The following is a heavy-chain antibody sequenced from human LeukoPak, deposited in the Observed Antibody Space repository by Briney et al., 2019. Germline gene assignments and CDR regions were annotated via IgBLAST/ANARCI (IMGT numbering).Heavy chain of an antibody. CDR3: ARYSGAPTWYFDL. V-gene: IGHV4-34*01. D-gene: IGHD1-26*01. Sequence: PSETLSLTCAVYGGSFSGYYWSWIRQPPGKGLEWIGEINHSGSTNYNPSLKSRVTISVDTSKNQFSLKLSSVTAADTAVYYCARYSGAPTWYFDLWGRGTLVTVSS. CDR2: INHSGST. CDR1: GGSFSGYY. J-gene: IGHJ2*01.